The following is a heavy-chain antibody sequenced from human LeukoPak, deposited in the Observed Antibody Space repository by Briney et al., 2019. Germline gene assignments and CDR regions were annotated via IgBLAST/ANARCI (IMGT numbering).Heavy chain of an antibody. CDR3: ASRGDSMVRGVHYGMDV. Sequence: SVKVSSKASGGTFSIYAISRVRQAPGQGLERMGRIIPIFGIAYSAQKFQGRVTITADKSTSTAYMELSSLRSEDTAVYYCASRGDSMVRGVHYGMDVWGQGTLVTVSS. CDR1: GGTFSIYA. D-gene: IGHD3-10*01. V-gene: IGHV1-69*10. CDR2: IIPIFGIA. J-gene: IGHJ6*02.